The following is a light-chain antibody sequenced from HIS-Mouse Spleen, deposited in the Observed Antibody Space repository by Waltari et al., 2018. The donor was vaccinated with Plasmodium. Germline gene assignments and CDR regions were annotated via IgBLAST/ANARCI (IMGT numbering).Light chain of an antibody. CDR3: YSTDSSGNHRV. Sequence: SYELTQPPSVSLSPGQPAGITCPGDALPTKYAYWYQQKSGQAPVLVIYEDSKRPSGIPERFSGSSSGTMATLTISGAQVEDEADYYCYSTDSSGNHRVFGGGTKLTVL. V-gene: IGLV3-10*01. J-gene: IGLJ3*02. CDR2: EDS. CDR1: ALPTKY.